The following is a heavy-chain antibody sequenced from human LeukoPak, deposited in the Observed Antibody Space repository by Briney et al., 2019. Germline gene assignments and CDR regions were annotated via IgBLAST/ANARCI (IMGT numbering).Heavy chain of an antibody. CDR1: GFTFSSYE. J-gene: IGHJ6*03. D-gene: IGHD3-10*01. CDR3: AKDYGSGSYNYYYMDV. Sequence: TGGSLRLSCAASGFTFSSYEMNWVRQAPGKGLEWVSYISSSGSTIYYADSVKGRFTISRDNSKNSLYLQMNSLRAEDTALYYCAKDYGSGSYNYYYMDVWGKGTTVTVSS. V-gene: IGHV3-48*03. CDR2: ISSSGSTI.